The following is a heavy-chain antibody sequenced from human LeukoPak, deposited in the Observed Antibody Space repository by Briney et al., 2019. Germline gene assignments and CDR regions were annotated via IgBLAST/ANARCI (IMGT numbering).Heavy chain of an antibody. CDR1: GYSFTNYG. Sequence: ASVKVSCKTSGYSFTNYGISWVRQVPGQGLEWMGWMSADNGDTNYARKFRDRVTMTTDTSTSTAYMELRSLRSDDTAVYYCARDPVDWSGNYQPSPYFDYWGQGTLVIVSS. V-gene: IGHV1-18*01. J-gene: IGHJ4*02. D-gene: IGHD1-26*01. CDR2: MSADNGDT. CDR3: ARDPVDWSGNYQPSPYFDY.